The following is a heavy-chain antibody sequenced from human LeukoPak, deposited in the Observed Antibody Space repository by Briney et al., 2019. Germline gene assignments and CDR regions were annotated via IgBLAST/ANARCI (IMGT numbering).Heavy chain of an antibody. V-gene: IGHV3-21*01. CDR1: GFTFTGYW. CDR2: ISSSSSYI. CDR3: ARADWDTAMIDY. Sequence: GGSLRLSCAVSGFTFTGYWMSWVRQAPGKGLEWVSSISSSSSYIYYADSVKGRFTISRDNAKNSLYLQMNSLRAEDTAVYYCARADWDTAMIDYWGQGTLVTVSS. D-gene: IGHD5-18*01. J-gene: IGHJ4*02.